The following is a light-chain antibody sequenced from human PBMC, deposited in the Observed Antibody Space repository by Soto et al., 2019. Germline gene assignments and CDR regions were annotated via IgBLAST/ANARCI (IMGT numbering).Light chain of an antibody. Sequence: EIVLTQSPGTLSLSPGERATLSCRASQSVSSSYLAWYQQKPGQAPRLLIYGASTTATGIPDRFSGSGSGTDFTLTISRLEPEDFAVYYCQQYGSSPLALTFGGGTKVEIK. V-gene: IGKV3-20*01. CDR1: QSVSSSY. CDR2: GAS. J-gene: IGKJ4*01. CDR3: QQYGSSPLALT.